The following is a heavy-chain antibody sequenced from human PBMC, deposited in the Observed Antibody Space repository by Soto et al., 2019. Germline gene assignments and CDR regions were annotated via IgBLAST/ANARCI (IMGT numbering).Heavy chain of an antibody. CDR2: IYDSGSA. J-gene: IGHJ6*03. V-gene: IGHV4-31*02. Sequence: WTWRRQHPGKGLEWIGYIYDSGSAFYNPSLKSRVTMSVDTSKNQFSLNLRSVTAADTAVFYCARGILRPNHYMDVWGKGTAVAVSS. D-gene: IGHD1-26*01. CDR3: ARGILRPNHYMDV.